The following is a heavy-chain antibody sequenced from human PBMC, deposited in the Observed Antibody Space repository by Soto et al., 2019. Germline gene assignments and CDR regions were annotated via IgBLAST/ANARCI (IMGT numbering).Heavy chain of an antibody. D-gene: IGHD2-2*01. V-gene: IGHV1-18*01. J-gene: IGHJ5*02. Sequence: QVQLVQSGAEVKEPGASVKVSCKASGYTFTSYGISWVRQAPGQGLEWMGWISAYNGNTNYAQKLQGRVTMTTDTSTSTGYMELSSLITDDTAVDYCARDGEVVPADLDPWGQGTLVSVSS. CDR3: ARDGEVVPADLDP. CDR1: GYTFTSYG. CDR2: ISAYNGNT.